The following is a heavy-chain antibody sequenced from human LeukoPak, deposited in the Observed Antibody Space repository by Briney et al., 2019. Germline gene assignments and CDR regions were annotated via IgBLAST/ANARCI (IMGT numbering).Heavy chain of an antibody. V-gene: IGHV3-49*04. Sequence: GGSLRLSCSPSGFTFGDYAMSWVRQAPGKGLEWVGFIQAKAYGGATKYAASVNGRFSISRDDSQSIANLQMNDLKTEDTAVYYCTRAPHPRCSSSGCYLDYWGQGTLVTISS. CDR2: IQAKAYGGAT. J-gene: IGHJ4*02. CDR1: GFTFGDYA. CDR3: TRAPHPRCSSSGCYLDY. D-gene: IGHD2-2*01.